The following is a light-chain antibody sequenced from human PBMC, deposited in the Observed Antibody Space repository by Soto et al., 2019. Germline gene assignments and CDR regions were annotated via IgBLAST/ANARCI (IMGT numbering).Light chain of an antibody. CDR1: QTIDTY. CDR2: AAS. CDR3: QQSDGTPPLT. V-gene: IGKV1-39*01. J-gene: IGKJ4*01. Sequence: DIQLTQSPSSLSASVGDTVTITCRASQTIDTYLNWYQHKPGKAPYLLIYAASNLQTGVPSRFRGSGSETDFALTISSLEPEDFATYYSQQSDGTPPLTFGGGTKVEI.